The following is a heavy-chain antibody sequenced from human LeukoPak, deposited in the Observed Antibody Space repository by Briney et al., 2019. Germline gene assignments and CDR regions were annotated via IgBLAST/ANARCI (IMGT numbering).Heavy chain of an antibody. V-gene: IGHV4-61*05. CDR3: ARGAAVVY. CDR2: IYYSGST. Sequence: SETLSLTCTVSGGSISSSSYYWGWIRQPPGKGLEWIGYIYYSGSTNYNPSLRSRVTISVDTSKNQFSLKLSSVTAADTAVYYCARGAAVVYWGQGTLVTVSS. D-gene: IGHD6-13*01. J-gene: IGHJ4*02. CDR1: GGSISSSSYY.